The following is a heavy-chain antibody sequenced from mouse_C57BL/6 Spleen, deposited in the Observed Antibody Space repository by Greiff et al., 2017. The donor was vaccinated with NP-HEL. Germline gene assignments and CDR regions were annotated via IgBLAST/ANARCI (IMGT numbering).Heavy chain of an antibody. D-gene: IGHD1-1*01. J-gene: IGHJ2*01. CDR3: ASDYYGSSYGDY. CDR2: IYPRDGST. Sequence: VQLQQSDAELVKPGASVKISCKVSGYTFTDHTIHWMKQRPEQGLEWIGYIYPRDGSTKYNEKFKGKATLTADKSSSTAYMQLNSRTSEDSAVYFCASDYYGSSYGDYWGQGTTLTVSS. V-gene: IGHV1-78*01. CDR1: GYTFTDHT.